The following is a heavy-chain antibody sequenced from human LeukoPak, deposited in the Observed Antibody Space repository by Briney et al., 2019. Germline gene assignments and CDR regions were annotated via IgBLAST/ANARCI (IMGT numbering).Heavy chain of an antibody. CDR3: VRGTGY. Sequence: QPGGSLRLSCSVSGFTFSTYVMHWVRQAPGKGLEYASAISSNGDNTYYADSVKGRFTISRDNSKNTLYLQMSSLRADDTAVYYCVRGTGYWGQGTLVTVSS. CDR2: ISSNGDNT. CDR1: GFTFSTYV. V-gene: IGHV3-64D*06. J-gene: IGHJ4*02.